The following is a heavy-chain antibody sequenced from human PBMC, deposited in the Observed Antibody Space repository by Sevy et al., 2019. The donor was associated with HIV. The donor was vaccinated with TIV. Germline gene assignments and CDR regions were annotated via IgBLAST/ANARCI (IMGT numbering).Heavy chain of an antibody. J-gene: IGHJ6*02. V-gene: IGHV3-74*01. Sequence: GGSLRLSCAASGFTFSSYWMHWVRQAPGKGLVWVSRINSDGSSTSYADYVKGRFTISRDNAKNTLYLQMNSLRAEDTAVYYCARGAELVGYYYYGMDVWGQGTTVTVSS. D-gene: IGHD3-10*01. CDR3: ARGAELVGYYYYGMDV. CDR2: INSDGSST. CDR1: GFTFSSYW.